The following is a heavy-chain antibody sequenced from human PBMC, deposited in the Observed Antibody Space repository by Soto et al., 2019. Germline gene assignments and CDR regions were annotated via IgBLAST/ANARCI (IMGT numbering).Heavy chain of an antibody. CDR1: GYTFTSYA. CDR2: INAGNGNT. CDR3: ARIQGQYCSGGSCWTGWVDP. D-gene: IGHD2-15*01. Sequence: GASVKVSCKASGYTFTSYAMHWVRQAPGQRLEWMGWINAGNGNTKYSQKFQGRVTITRDTSASTAYMELSSLRSEDTAVYYCARIQGQYCSGGSCWTGWVDPWGQGTLVTVSS. V-gene: IGHV1-3*01. J-gene: IGHJ5*02.